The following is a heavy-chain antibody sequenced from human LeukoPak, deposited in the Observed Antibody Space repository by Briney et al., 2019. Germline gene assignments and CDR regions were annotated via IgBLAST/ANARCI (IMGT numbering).Heavy chain of an antibody. Sequence: SVKVSCKASGGTYSSYAISWVRQAPGQGLEWMGGIIPIFGTANYAQKFQGRVTITADESTSTAYMELSSLRSEDTAVYYCARDGGYDILTGYYSDYWGQGTLVTVSS. D-gene: IGHD3-9*01. CDR1: GGTYSSYA. CDR3: ARDGGYDILTGYYSDY. J-gene: IGHJ4*02. V-gene: IGHV1-69*13. CDR2: IIPIFGTA.